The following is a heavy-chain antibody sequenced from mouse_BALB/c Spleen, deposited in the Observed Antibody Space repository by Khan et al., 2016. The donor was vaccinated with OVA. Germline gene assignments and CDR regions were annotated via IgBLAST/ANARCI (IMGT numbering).Heavy chain of an antibody. J-gene: IGHJ3*01. V-gene: IGHV1-5*01. CDR1: GYSFTSYL. D-gene: IGHD1-3*01. Sequence: VHVKQSGTVLARPGASVKLSCKASGYSFTSYLINWVKQRPGQGLEWIGGIYPGNSDTSYNQKFKDKAKLTAGTSARTAYKEISSLTNEDSAVKYCTRGGYSSFAHWGQGTLVTVSA. CDR3: TRGGYSSFAH. CDR2: IYPGNSDT.